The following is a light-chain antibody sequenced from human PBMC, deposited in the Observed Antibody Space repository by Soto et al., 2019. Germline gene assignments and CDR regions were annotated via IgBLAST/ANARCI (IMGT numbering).Light chain of an antibody. Sequence: DIVMTQTPLPSPVTLGQPASISCRSSQSLVHGDGNTYLSWLQQRPGQPPRLLIYKISKRSSGVPDRFSGSGAGTDFTLKISKVEAEDVGVYYCMQATQFPGTFGQGTRLEIK. CDR2: KIS. CDR3: MQATQFPGT. CDR1: QSLVHGDGNTY. V-gene: IGKV2-24*01. J-gene: IGKJ2*01.